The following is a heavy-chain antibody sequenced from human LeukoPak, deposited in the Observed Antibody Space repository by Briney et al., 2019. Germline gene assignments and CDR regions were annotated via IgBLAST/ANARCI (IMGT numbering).Heavy chain of an antibody. CDR1: GFTSSNYM. Sequence: GGSLRLSCAASGFTSSNYMMNWVRQAPGKGLEWVANIKQDGSEEYCVDSVKGRFTISRDNAKNSLLLEMNSLRAEDTAVYYCARDGGYGDMFWGQGTLVTVSS. J-gene: IGHJ4*02. V-gene: IGHV3-7*01. CDR3: ARDGGYGDMF. CDR2: IKQDGSEE. D-gene: IGHD4-17*01.